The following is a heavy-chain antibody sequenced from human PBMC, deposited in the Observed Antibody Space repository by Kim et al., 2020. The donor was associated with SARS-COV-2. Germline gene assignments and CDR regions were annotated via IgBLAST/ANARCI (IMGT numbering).Heavy chain of an antibody. J-gene: IGHJ1*01. CDR2: IAPGGSST. D-gene: IGHD6-13*01. Sequence: GGSLRLSCAASGFPFGTFTMRWVRQAPGKGLEWVSSIAPGGSSTYYADSVKGRFTNSRDNSKSTLFLQLNSLRVEDTAVYYCAKDRDSSSWYGYFQSWG. CDR3: AKDRDSSSWYGYFQS. V-gene: IGHV3-23*01. CDR1: GFPFGTFT.